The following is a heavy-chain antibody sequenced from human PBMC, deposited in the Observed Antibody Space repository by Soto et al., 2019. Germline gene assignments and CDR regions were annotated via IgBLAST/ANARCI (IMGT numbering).Heavy chain of an antibody. Sequence: KTSETLSLTCTVSVASISIYFWTWIRQPAGKGLDWIGRISTSGTTNYNPSLKSRVTMSVDTSKNHFSLNLSSVTAADAAVYYCAREAGPDRWFDPWGQGTMVTVSS. CDR1: VASISIYF. CDR2: ISTSGTT. CDR3: AREAGPDRWFDP. V-gene: IGHV4-4*07. D-gene: IGHD6-19*01. J-gene: IGHJ5*02.